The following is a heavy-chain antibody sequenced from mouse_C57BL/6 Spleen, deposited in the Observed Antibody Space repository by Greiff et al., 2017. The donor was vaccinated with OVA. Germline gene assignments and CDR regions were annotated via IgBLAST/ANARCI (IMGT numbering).Heavy chain of an antibody. CDR2: ISSGSSTI. CDR1: GFTFSDYG. V-gene: IGHV5-17*01. J-gene: IGHJ3*01. D-gene: IGHD1-1*01. Sequence: EVMLVKSGGGLVKPGGSLKLSCAASGFTFSDYGMHWVRQAPEKGLEWVAYISSGSSTIYYADTVKGRFTISRDNAKNTLFLQMTSLRSEDTAMYYCARNYYGSSAYWFAYWGQGTLVTVSA. CDR3: ARNYYGSSAYWFAY.